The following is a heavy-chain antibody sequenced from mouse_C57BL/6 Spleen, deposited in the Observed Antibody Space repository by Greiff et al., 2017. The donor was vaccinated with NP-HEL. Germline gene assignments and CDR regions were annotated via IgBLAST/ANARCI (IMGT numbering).Heavy chain of an antibody. J-gene: IGHJ2*01. CDR1: GYSFTDYN. D-gene: IGHD1-1*01. Sequence: VQLQQSGPELVKPGASVKISCKASGYSFTDYNMNWVKQSNGKSLEWIGVINPNYGTTSYNQKFKGKATLTVDQSSSTAYMQLDSLTTEDSAVYYWAREGYYYGSSHDFDYWGQGTTLTVSS. CDR3: AREGYYYGSSHDFDY. V-gene: IGHV1-39*01. CDR2: INPNYGTT.